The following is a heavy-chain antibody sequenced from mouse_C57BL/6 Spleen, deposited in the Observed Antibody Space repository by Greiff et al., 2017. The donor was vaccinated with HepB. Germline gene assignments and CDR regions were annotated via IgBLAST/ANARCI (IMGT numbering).Heavy chain of an antibody. V-gene: IGHV1-80*01. Sequence: LEESGAELVKPGASVKISCKASGYAFSSYWMNWVKQRPGKGLEWIGQIYPGDGDTNYNGKFKGKATLTADKSSSTAYMQLSSLTSEDSAVYFCARCHYYGSSGLYAMDYWGQGTPVTVSS. D-gene: IGHD1-1*01. CDR2: IYPGDGDT. J-gene: IGHJ4*01. CDR1: GYAFSSYW. CDR3: ARCHYYGSSGLYAMDY.